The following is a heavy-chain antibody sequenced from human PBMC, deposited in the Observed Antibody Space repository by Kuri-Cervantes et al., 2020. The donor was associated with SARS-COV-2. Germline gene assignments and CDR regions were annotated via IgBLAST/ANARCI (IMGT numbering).Heavy chain of an antibody. CDR3: ARDCSTGLCTSFDY. J-gene: IGHJ4*02. V-gene: IGHV3-30*02. D-gene: IGHD2-8*02. CDR1: GFTFSNFG. Sequence: GESLKISCVASGFTFSNFGMHWVRQAPGKGLEWVAYIRYDGSETYYADSVKGRFSISRDNSKNSLYVQMDSLTPEDMAMYYCARDCSTGLCTSFDYWGQGTLVTVSS. CDR2: IRYDGSET.